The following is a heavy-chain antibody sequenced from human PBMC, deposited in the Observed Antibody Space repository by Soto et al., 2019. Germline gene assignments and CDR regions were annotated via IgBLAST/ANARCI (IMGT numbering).Heavy chain of an antibody. CDR2: IIPIFGTA. V-gene: IGHV1-69*13. CDR1: GGTFSSYA. Sequence: SVKVSCKASGGTFSSYAISWVRQAPGQGLEWMGGIIPIFGTANYAQKFQGRVTITADESTSTAYMELSSLRSEDTAVYYCARGYYDSSGYYYYYYGMDVWGQGTTVTVSS. CDR3: ARGYYDSSGYYYYYYGMDV. J-gene: IGHJ6*02. D-gene: IGHD3-22*01.